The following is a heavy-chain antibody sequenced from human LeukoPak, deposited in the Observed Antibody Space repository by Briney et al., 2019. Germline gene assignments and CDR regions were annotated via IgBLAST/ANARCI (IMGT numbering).Heavy chain of an antibody. J-gene: IGHJ4*02. CDR2: IYPGDSDT. V-gene: IGHV5-51*01. D-gene: IGHD3-10*01. Sequence: GESLKISCKGSGYSFTTYWIGWVRQMPGKGLEWLGIIYPGDSDTRYSPSFQGQVTISADKSISTAYLQWSSLKASDTAMYYCARASMVRGVAPFDYWGQGTLVTVSS. CDR1: GYSFTTYW. CDR3: ARASMVRGVAPFDY.